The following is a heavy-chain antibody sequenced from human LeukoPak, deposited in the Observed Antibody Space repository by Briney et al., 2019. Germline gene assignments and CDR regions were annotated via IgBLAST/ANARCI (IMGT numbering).Heavy chain of an antibody. J-gene: IGHJ4*02. CDR2: IYYSGST. CDR3: ARVGVVTATLPYYFDY. CDR1: GGSISSYY. Sequence: SETLSLTCAASGGSISSYYWSWIRQPPGKGLEWIGYIYYSGSTNYNPSLKSRVTISVDTSKNQFSLKLSSVTAADTAVYYCARVGVVTATLPYYFDYWGQGTLVTVSS. V-gene: IGHV4-59*01. D-gene: IGHD2-21*02.